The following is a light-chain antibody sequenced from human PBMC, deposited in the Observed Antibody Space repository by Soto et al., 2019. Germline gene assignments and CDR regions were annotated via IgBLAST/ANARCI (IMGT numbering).Light chain of an antibody. J-gene: IGKJ1*01. CDR1: QNINKW. Sequence: DIQMTQSPSTLSASVGDRVTITCRASQNINKWLAWYQQKPGIAPKLLIYRASTLERGVPSRFSGSGSRTDFTLTISSLQPDDSATYSCQQDDSYYSSTFGQGTKVEIK. V-gene: IGKV1-5*03. CDR2: RAS. CDR3: QQDDSYYSST.